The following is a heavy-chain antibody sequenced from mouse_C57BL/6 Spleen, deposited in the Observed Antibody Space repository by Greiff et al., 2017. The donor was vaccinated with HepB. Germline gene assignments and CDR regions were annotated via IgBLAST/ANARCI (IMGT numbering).Heavy chain of an antibody. Sequence: QVQLKQSGPELVKPGASVKISCKASGYAFSSSWMNWVKQRPGKGLEWIGRIYPGDGDTNYKGKFKGKATLTADKSSSTAYMQLSSLTSEDSAVCFCARQLRLLDYWGQGTTLTVSS. J-gene: IGHJ2*01. CDR2: IYPGDGDT. CDR3: ARQLRLLDY. V-gene: IGHV1-82*01. D-gene: IGHD3-2*02. CDR1: GYAFSSSW.